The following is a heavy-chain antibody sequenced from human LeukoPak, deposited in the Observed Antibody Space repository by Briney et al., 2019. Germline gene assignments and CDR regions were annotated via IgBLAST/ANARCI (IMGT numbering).Heavy chain of an antibody. V-gene: IGHV1-69*13. CDR3: ARDSGGWDDFSRDYYYGMDV. CDR2: IIPIFGTA. CDR1: GGTFSSYA. Sequence: SVKVSCKASGGTFSSYAISWVRQAPGQGLEWMGGIIPIFGTANYAQKFQGRVTITADESTSTAYMELSSLRSEDTALYYGARDSGGWDDFSRDYYYGMDVWGQGTTVTVSS. D-gene: IGHD3-10*01. J-gene: IGHJ6*02.